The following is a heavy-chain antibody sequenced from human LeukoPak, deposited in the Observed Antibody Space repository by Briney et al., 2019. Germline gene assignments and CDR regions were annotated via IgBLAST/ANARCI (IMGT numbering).Heavy chain of an antibody. CDR3: ATVGYCSSTSCSDYYGMDV. Sequence: ASVKVSCKVSGYTLTELSMHWVRQTPGKGLEWMGGFDPEDGDTIYAQKFQGRVTMTEDTSTDTAYMELSSLRSEDTAVYYCATVGYCSSTSCSDYYGMDVWGQGTTVTVSS. J-gene: IGHJ6*02. CDR1: GYTLTELS. D-gene: IGHD2-2*01. CDR2: FDPEDGDT. V-gene: IGHV1-24*01.